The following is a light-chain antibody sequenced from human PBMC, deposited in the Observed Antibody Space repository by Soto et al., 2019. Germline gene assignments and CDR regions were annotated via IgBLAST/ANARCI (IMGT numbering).Light chain of an antibody. V-gene: IGKV3-20*01. CDR3: QQYGTLIT. CDR2: GAS. Sequence: EIVLTQSPGTLSLPPGERATLSCRASQSVSSSYLGWYQQKPGQAPRLLIYGASSRATGIPDRFSGSGSGTDFTLTISRLEPEDFAVYYCQQYGTLITFGQGTRLEIK. CDR1: QSVSSSY. J-gene: IGKJ5*01.